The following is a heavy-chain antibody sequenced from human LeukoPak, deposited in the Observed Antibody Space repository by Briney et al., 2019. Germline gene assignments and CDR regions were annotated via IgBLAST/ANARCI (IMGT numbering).Heavy chain of an antibody. CDR1: GFTFSSYA. Sequence: GVLRLSCAASGFTFSSYAMSWVRQAPGKGLEWVSAISGSGGSTYYADSVKGRFTISRDNSKNTLYLQMNSLRAEDTAVYYCAKGREWLLYPLDYWGQGTLVTVSS. D-gene: IGHD3-3*01. CDR3: AKGREWLLYPLDY. J-gene: IGHJ4*02. V-gene: IGHV3-23*01. CDR2: ISGSGGST.